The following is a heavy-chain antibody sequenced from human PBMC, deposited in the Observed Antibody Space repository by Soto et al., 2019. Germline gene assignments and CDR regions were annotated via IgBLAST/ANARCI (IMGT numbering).Heavy chain of an antibody. Sequence: KPXGTLSLTCTVYGGSFSGYFWNWIRQSPGKGLEWIGKVNHNGRNNYNPSLKSRVTISMDMSKNQFSLKLTSVTAADTAVYYCARGGSSDWQVAFDFWGQGTMVTVSS. CDR3: ARGGSSDWQVAFDF. D-gene: IGHD6-19*01. CDR1: GGSFSGYF. CDR2: VNHNGRN. J-gene: IGHJ3*01. V-gene: IGHV4-34*01.